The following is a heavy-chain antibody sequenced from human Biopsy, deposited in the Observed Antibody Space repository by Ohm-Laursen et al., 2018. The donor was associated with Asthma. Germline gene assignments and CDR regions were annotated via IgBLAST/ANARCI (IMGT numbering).Heavy chain of an antibody. D-gene: IGHD6-19*01. CDR1: GGTFSNFA. Sequence: GASVSLSCKASGGTFSNFAISWVRQAPGQGLEWLGGIMTVFGTTNYAQQFQGRVTITADESTSTANMDVISLESEDTAIYYCARCQVGYSSGWYLLVKKIYYSGMDVWGQGTAVTVSS. V-gene: IGHV1-69*13. CDR3: ARCQVGYSSGWYLLVKKIYYSGMDV. J-gene: IGHJ6*02. CDR2: IMTVFGTT.